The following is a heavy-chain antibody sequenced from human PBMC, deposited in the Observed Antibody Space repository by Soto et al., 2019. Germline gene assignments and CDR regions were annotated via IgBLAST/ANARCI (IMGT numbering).Heavy chain of an antibody. Sequence: EVQLLESGGGLVQPGGSLRLSCAASGFTFSSYTMSWVRQGPGKGLEWVSGISSSGGSTVYADSVKGRFTISRDTFTNTLYLQMNSLIAEDTAVYYCAKGWGDYWGQGTPVTVSS. V-gene: IGHV3-23*01. CDR1: GFTFSSYT. D-gene: IGHD7-27*01. CDR3: AKGWGDY. CDR2: ISSSGGST. J-gene: IGHJ4*02.